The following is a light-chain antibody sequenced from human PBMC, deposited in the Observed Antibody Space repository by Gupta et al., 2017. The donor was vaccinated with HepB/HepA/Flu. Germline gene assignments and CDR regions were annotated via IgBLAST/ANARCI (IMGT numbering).Light chain of an antibody. CDR3: RSYTSSSTVV. J-gene: IGLJ2*01. CDR2: DVS. V-gene: IGLV2-14*01. CDR1: SSDLGAYNY. Sequence: QSALTQPASVSGSPGQSITISCTGTSSDLGAYNYVSWHQQDPGKAPKLMIYDVSNRPAGVSTRFSGSKSGNTASLTISGLQAEDEADYYCRSYTSSSTVVFGGGTKLTVL.